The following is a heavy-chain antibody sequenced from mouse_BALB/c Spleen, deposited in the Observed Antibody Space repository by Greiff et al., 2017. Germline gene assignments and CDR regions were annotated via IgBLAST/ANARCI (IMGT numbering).Heavy chain of an antibody. CDR1: GFNIKDYY. V-gene: IGHV14-1*02. J-gene: IGHJ3*01. Sequence: EVQRVESGAELVRPGALVKLSCKASGFNIKDYYMHWVKQRPEQGLEWIGWIDPENGNTIYDPKFQGKASITADTSSNTAYLQLSSLTSEDTAVYYCAKDYYGSSSFAYWGQGTLVTVSA. CDR2: IDPENGNT. D-gene: IGHD1-1*01. CDR3: AKDYYGSSSFAY.